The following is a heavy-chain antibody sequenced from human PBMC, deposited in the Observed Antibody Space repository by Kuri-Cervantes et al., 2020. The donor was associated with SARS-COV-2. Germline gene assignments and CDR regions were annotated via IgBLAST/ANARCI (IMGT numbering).Heavy chain of an antibody. CDR1: GFTFSDYY. CDR2: ISGRSTYI. J-gene: IGHJ6*02. Sequence: GGSLRLSCAASGFTFSDYYMSWIRQAPGKGLERVSSISGRSTYIYYADSVKARFTISRDDANNSLYLQINSLRAEDTGVYYCARDLAAAGMDIWGQGTTVTVSS. D-gene: IGHD6-13*01. CDR3: ARDLAAAGMDI. V-gene: IGHV3-11*06.